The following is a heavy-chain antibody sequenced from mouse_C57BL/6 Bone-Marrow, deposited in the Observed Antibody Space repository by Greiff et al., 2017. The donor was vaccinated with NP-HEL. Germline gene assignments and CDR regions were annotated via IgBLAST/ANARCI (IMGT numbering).Heavy chain of an antibody. D-gene: IGHD2-2*01. J-gene: IGHJ4*01. CDR2: IDPENGDT. CDR1: GFNIKDDY. CDR3: TEVTSDYYAMDY. V-gene: IGHV14-4*01. Sequence: VQLQQPGAELVRPGASVKLSCTASGFNIKDDYMHWVKQRPEQGLEWIGWIDPENGDTEYASKFQGKATITADTSSNTAYLQLSSLTSEDTAVYYCTEVTSDYYAMDYWGQGTSVTVSS.